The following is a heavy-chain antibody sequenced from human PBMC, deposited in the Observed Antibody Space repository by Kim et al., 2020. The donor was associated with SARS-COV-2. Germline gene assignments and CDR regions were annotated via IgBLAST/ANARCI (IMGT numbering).Heavy chain of an antibody. CDR3: ARVVGRYFDYASGV. D-gene: IGHD3-9*01. J-gene: IGHJ6*02. V-gene: IGHV3-74*01. CDR2: INSDGSST. Sequence: GGSLRLSCAASGFTFSSYWMHWVRQAPGKGLVWVSRINSDGSSTSYADSVKGRFTISRDNAKNTLYLQMNSLRAEDTAVYYCARVVGRYFDYASGVWGQGTTVTVSS. CDR1: GFTFSSYW.